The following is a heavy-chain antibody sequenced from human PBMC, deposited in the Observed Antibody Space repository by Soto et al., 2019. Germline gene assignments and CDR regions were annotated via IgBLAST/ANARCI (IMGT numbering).Heavy chain of an antibody. D-gene: IGHD3-10*01. V-gene: IGHV4-39*07. Sequence: SETLSLTCTVSGGSVTSGNYYWSWIRQPPGKGLEWIGSIHQSGSPYYNPSLKSRLTISIDKSKKQFSLRLSSVTAADTAVYYCARGAPRGIIHDFDSWGQGSLVTVSS. CDR3: ARGAPRGIIHDFDS. CDR2: IHQSGSP. J-gene: IGHJ4*02. CDR1: GGSVTSGNYY.